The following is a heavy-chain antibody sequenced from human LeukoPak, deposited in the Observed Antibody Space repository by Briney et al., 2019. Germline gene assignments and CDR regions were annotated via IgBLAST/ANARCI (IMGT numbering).Heavy chain of an antibody. CDR2: IYSDGRS. J-gene: IGHJ3*02. D-gene: IGHD7-27*01. CDR1: GFSVSTGY. CDR3: TRGRDWGVI. Sequence: PGGSLTLSCAACGFSVSTGYLTWLRQAPGRGLQWVSVIYSDGRSYYADSVKGRLTISRDNYKNTLYLQMNSLRAEDTAVYYCTRGRDWGVIWGQGTMVTVSS. V-gene: IGHV3-53*01.